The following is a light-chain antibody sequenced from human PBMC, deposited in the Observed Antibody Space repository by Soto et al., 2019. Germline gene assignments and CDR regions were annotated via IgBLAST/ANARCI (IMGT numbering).Light chain of an antibody. CDR3: QQRNNWPPIT. J-gene: IGKJ5*01. Sequence: EIVLTQSPATLSLSPGERATLSCRASQSVSSYLAWYQQKPGQAPRLLISDASTRATGLPARFSGSGSETDFTLTITSLEPEDFAVYYCQQRNNWPPITFGQGTRLEIK. V-gene: IGKV3-11*01. CDR1: QSVSSY. CDR2: DAS.